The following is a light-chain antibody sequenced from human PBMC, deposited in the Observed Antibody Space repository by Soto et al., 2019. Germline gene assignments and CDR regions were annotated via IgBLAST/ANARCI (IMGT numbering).Light chain of an antibody. Sequence: QDVVTQESSLTVSPGGTVTLTCGSSTGAVTSGHYPYWFQQEPGQVPRTLIHDTSNKHSWTPARFSSSLLGGKAALTLSGAQPEDEADYYCLLFYNGVGVFGGGTKLTVL. CDR1: TGAVTSGHY. CDR2: DTS. V-gene: IGLV7-46*01. J-gene: IGLJ2*01. CDR3: LLFYNGVGV.